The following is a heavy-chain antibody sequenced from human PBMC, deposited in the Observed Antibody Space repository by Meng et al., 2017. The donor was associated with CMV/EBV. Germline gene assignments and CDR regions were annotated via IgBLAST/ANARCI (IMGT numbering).Heavy chain of an antibody. J-gene: IGHJ5*02. Sequence: QPLLKESGPGLVKPSETLSLTCTVSGGSISSSSYYWGWIRQPPGKGLEWIGSIYYSGSTYYNPSLKSRVTISVDTSKNQFSLKLSSVTAADTAVYYCARGVVTMIVVYDPWGQGTLVTVSS. D-gene: IGHD3-22*01. CDR1: GGSISSSSYY. CDR2: IYYSGST. V-gene: IGHV4-39*07. CDR3: ARGVVTMIVVYDP.